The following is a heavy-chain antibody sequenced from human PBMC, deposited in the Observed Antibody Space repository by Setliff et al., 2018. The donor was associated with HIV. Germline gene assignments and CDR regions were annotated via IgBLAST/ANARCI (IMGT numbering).Heavy chain of an antibody. J-gene: IGHJ4*02. D-gene: IGHD3-10*01. CDR3: APRHHKYGFL. CDR2: IYSTGST. Sequence: SETLSLTCTVSGPSINIHYWSWIRQSPGKAFVWIGYIYSTGSTNYNPSLQSRVTISLVASRNQFSLKVTSVTAADTAVYYCAPRHHKYGFLWGQGTLVTVSS. V-gene: IGHV4-59*11. CDR1: GPSINIHY.